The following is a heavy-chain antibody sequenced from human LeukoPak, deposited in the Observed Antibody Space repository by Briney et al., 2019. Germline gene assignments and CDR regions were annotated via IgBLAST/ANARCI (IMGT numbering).Heavy chain of an antibody. CDR1: GFTFSSYG. CDR3: ARDYLELRYSDWSRRGWFDP. V-gene: IGHV3-30*03. CDR2: ISYDGSNK. Sequence: GGSLRLSCAASGFTFSSYGMHWVRQAPGKGLEWVAVISYDGSNKYYADSVKGRFTISRDNSKNTLYLQMNSLRSDDTAVYYCARDYLELRYSDWSRRGWFDPWGQGTPVIVSS. D-gene: IGHD3-9*01. J-gene: IGHJ5*02.